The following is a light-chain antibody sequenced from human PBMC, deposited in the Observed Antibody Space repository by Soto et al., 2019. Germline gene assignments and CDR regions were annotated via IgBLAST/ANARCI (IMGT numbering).Light chain of an antibody. Sequence: DIQMTQSPSSVSASVGDRVTITCRASQDIRRWLTWYQQKPGKAPKLLIYAASNLHTGVPSRFSGRGSGTDFTLTITSLQAEDFATYSCQQAHSFPYTFGQGTKLDI. J-gene: IGKJ2*01. CDR2: AAS. CDR3: QQAHSFPYT. CDR1: QDIRRW. V-gene: IGKV1-12*01.